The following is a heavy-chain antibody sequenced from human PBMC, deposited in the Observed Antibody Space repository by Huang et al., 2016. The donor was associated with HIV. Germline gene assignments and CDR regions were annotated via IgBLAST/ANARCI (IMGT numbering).Heavy chain of an antibody. CDR3: AKDWGYDFGAFDF. CDR1: GFTFDDYA. Sequence: EVQLVESGGGLVRPGRSLRLSCAASGFTFDDYAMHWVRQPPGKGLEWVSGINWKSGKIAYADSVRGRFTISRDNAKNALYLQMNSLRPEDTALYYCAKDWGYDFGAFDFWGRGTMVTVSS. D-gene: IGHD3-16*01. CDR2: INWKSGKI. V-gene: IGHV3-9*01. J-gene: IGHJ3*01.